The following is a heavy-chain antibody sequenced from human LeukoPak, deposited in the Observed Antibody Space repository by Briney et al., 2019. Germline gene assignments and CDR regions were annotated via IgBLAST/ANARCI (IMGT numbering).Heavy chain of an antibody. CDR3: ARARLSLQGALDY. J-gene: IGHJ4*02. CDR1: GFTFSSYS. D-gene: IGHD4/OR15-4a*01. CDR2: ISSSSSTI. V-gene: IGHV3-48*01. Sequence: GGSLRLSCAASGFTFSSYSMNWVRQAPGKGLEWVSYISSSSSTIYYADSVKGRFTISRDNAKNSLYLQMNSLRAEDTAVYYCARARLSLQGALDYWGQGTLVTVSS.